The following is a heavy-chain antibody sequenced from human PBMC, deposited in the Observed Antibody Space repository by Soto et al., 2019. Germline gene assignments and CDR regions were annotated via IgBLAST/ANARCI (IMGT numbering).Heavy chain of an antibody. D-gene: IGHD3-10*01. J-gene: IGHJ6*02. CDR2: IYYSGST. CDR3: ARDENKYGSFGMDV. Sequence: PSETLSLTCTVSGVSISSGGFYWTWIRQLPGKGLEWIGYIYYSGSTSYNPSLKSRVTISIDTSKNQFSLQLSSVTAADTAVYYCARDENKYGSFGMDVWGQGTTVTVSS. CDR1: GVSISSGGFY. V-gene: IGHV4-31*03.